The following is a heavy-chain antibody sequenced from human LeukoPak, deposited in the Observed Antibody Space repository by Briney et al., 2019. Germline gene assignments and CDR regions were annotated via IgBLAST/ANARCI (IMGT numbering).Heavy chain of an antibody. Sequence: GGSLRLSCAASGFTVSSNYMSWVRQAPGKRLEWVSVIYSGGSTYYADSVKGRFTISRDNSKNTLYLQMNSLRAEDTAVYYCARESQGAPYYFDYWGQGTLVTVSS. J-gene: IGHJ4*02. CDR2: IYSGGST. CDR3: ARESQGAPYYFDY. D-gene: IGHD3-16*01. CDR1: GFTVSSNY. V-gene: IGHV3-66*01.